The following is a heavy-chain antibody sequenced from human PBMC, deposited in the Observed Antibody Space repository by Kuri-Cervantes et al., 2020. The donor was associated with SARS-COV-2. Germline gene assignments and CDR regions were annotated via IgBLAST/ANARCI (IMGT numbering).Heavy chain of an antibody. CDR3: VTMILNTFDY. V-gene: IGHV3-21*01. D-gene: IGHD3-22*01. J-gene: IGHJ4*02. CDR1: GFTFSSYS. Sequence: GGSLRLSCAASGFTFSSYSMHWVRQAPGKGLEWVSFISNRGNYIYYADSMKGRFTISRDNSKNTLYLQMNSLRAEDTAVYYCVTMILNTFDYWGQGTLVTVSS. CDR2: ISNRGNYI.